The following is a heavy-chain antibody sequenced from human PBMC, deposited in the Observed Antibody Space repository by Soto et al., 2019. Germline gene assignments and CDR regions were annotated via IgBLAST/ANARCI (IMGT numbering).Heavy chain of an antibody. Sequence: SEALCLTCAVYGGSFSGYYWSGIRQPPGKGVEWIGEINHSGSTNYNPCRKSRVTRSVDTSKNQSSLKLSSLTAADTAVYYCARGYSSSWYSRPRRESLSWFDPWGQGTLVTVSS. V-gene: IGHV4-34*01. J-gene: IGHJ5*02. CDR3: ARGYSSSWYSRPRRESLSWFDP. D-gene: IGHD6-13*01. CDR1: GGSFSGYY. CDR2: INHSGST.